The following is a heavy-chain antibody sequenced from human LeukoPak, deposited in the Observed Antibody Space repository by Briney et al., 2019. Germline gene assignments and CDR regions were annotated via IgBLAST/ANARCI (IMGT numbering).Heavy chain of an antibody. CDR1: GFTFSMYW. CDR2: IKQDGSEK. D-gene: IGHD3-9*01. J-gene: IGHJ3*01. Sequence: PGGSLRLSCAASGFTFSMYWMSWVRQAPGKGLEWVANIKQDGSEKFYVGPVKGRFTISRDNAKNSLYLQMNSLRAEDTAVYYCARDPSYDILTGYKYAFDVWGQGTMVTVSS. V-gene: IGHV3-7*01. CDR3: ARDPSYDILTGYKYAFDV.